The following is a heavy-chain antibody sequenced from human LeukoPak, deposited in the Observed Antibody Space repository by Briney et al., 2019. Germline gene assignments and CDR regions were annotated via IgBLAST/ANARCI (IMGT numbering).Heavy chain of an antibody. D-gene: IGHD3-10*01. CDR3: AREPYYYGSGSYYKVYYGMDV. Sequence: GASVKVSCKASGYTFTSYDINWVRQATGQGLEWMGWMNPNSGNTGYAQKFQGRVTMTRNTSISTAYMELSSLRSEDTAVYYCAREPYYYGSGSYYKVYYGMDVWGQGTTVTVSS. V-gene: IGHV1-8*01. CDR1: GYTFTSYD. CDR2: MNPNSGNT. J-gene: IGHJ6*02.